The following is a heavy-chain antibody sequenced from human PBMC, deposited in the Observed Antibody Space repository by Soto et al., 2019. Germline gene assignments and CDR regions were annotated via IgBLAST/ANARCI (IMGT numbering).Heavy chain of an antibody. V-gene: IGHV4-38-2*01. D-gene: IGHD3-3*01. CDR1: GYSISTGYY. Sequence: KPSETLSLTCAVSGYSISTGYYWGWIRQAPGKGLEWIASMYHSGKTYYNPSLKRRVTMSVDTSKNQFSLNLSSVTAADTAVYYCARAGVGSIPIFGVVAPYGMDVWGQGTTVTVSS. CDR2: MYHSGKT. J-gene: IGHJ6*02. CDR3: ARAGVGSIPIFGVVAPYGMDV.